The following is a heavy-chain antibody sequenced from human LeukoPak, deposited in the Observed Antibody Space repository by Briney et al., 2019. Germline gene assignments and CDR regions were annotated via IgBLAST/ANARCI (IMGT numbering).Heavy chain of an antibody. Sequence: ASVRVSCKASGYSITNYAILWVRQAPGQGLEWMGWINTNTEKSTYAPGFTGRYVFSLDSSVNTAYLQISSLKAEDTALYYCATGGGYRFAYWGQGTLVTVSS. CDR1: GYSITNYA. J-gene: IGHJ4*02. CDR2: INTNTEKS. D-gene: IGHD6-25*01. V-gene: IGHV7-4-1*02. CDR3: ATGGGYRFAY.